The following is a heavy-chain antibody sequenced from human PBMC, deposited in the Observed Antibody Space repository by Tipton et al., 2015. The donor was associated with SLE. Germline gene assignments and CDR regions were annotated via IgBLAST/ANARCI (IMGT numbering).Heavy chain of an antibody. V-gene: IGHV4-34*01. CDR3: ARLYDFWSGFNYYGLDV. D-gene: IGHD3-3*01. Sequence: TLSLTCAVYGGSFSGYSWSWIRQPPGKGLEWIGEINHSGSTNYNPSLKSRVTISVDTSKNQFSLQLSSVTAADTAVYYCARLYDFWSGFNYYGLDVWGQGTTVTVSS. CDR2: INHSGST. CDR1: GGSFSGYS. J-gene: IGHJ6*02.